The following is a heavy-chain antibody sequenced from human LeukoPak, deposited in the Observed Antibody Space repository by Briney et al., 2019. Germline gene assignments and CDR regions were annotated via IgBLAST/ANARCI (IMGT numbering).Heavy chain of an antibody. J-gene: IGHJ3*02. D-gene: IGHD1-14*01. CDR1: GFTVSSTY. CDR2: TYSNGNT. V-gene: IGHV3-53*01. Sequence: GGSLRLSCAASGFTVSSTYMSWVRQAPGKGLERVSITYSNGNTNYADSVKGRFTISRDNSRDTLSLQMDSLRAEDTAVYYCARKNHLFNAAFDIWGQGTVVTVSS. CDR3: ARKNHLFNAAFDI.